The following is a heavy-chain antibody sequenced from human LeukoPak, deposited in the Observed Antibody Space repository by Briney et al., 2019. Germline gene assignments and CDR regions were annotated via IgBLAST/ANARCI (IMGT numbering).Heavy chain of an antibody. Sequence: PGGSLRLSCVASGFTFSSHHMNWVRQTPGKGLESVATIKPDGSEKYYVDSVKGRFTISRDNAKSSLYLQMNSLRAEDTGVHFCARMSSYWDYWGQGTLVTVSS. CDR2: IKPDGSEK. J-gene: IGHJ4*02. CDR3: ARMSSYWDY. D-gene: IGHD2-2*01. V-gene: IGHV3-7*01. CDR1: GFTFSSHH.